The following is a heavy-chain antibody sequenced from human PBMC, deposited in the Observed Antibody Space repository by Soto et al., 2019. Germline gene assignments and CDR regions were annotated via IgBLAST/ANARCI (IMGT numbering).Heavy chain of an antibody. V-gene: IGHV1-46*01. J-gene: IGHJ4*02. D-gene: IGHD2-21*02. CDR2: INPAGGTT. CDR3: ALKVVTYYDN. Sequence: QVQLVQSGAEVKKPGASVRISCRASGYSFTSTYVHWVRQAPGQGPEWMGIINPAGGTTYYAQKFQGRLTITSDTSTDAVFMDRNGLTSEDTAVYFCALKVVTYYDNWGQGTLLTVSS. CDR1: GYSFTSTY.